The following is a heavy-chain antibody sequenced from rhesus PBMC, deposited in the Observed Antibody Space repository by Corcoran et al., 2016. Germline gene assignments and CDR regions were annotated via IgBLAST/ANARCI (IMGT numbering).Heavy chain of an antibody. CDR3: AKVYSGGWSFDY. Sequence: QVQLQESGPGVVKPSETLSLTCAVSGGSISSYWWGWIRRPPGTGLEWIGQIYGGGGRTSYNPSLKIRVTISSDTSKNQFSLKLTSVTAADTAVYYCAKVYSGGWSFDYWGQGVLVTVSS. CDR1: GGSISSYW. J-gene: IGHJ4*01. V-gene: IGHV4-147*01. CDR2: IYGGGGRT. D-gene: IGHD6-37*01.